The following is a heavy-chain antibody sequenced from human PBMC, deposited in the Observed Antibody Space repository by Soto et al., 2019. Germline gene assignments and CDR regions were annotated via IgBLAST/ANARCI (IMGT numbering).Heavy chain of an antibody. D-gene: IGHD3-22*01. CDR2: IYYSGST. CDR1: GGSISSGDYY. CDR3: AREGIYYYDSSGYYPDY. V-gene: IGHV4-30-4*01. J-gene: IGHJ4*02. Sequence: SETLSLTCTVSGGSISSGDYYWSWIRQPPGEGLEWIGYIYYSGSTYYNPSLKSRVTISVDTSKNQFSLKLSSVTAADTAVYYCAREGIYYYDSSGYYPDYWGQGTLVTVSS.